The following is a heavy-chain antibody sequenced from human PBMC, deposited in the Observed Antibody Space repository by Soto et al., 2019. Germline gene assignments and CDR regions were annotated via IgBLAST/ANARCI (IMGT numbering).Heavy chain of an antibody. CDR3: ARCENSSIWYDYYYYYGMDV. D-gene: IGHD6-13*01. J-gene: IGHJ6*02. V-gene: IGHV5-51*01. CDR1: GYSFTSYW. CDR2: IYPGDSDT. Sequence: GESLKISCKGSGYSFTSYWIGWVRQMPGKGLEWMGIIYPGDSDTRYSPSFQGQVTISADKSISTAYLQWSSLKASDTAMYYCARCENSSIWYDYYYYYGMDVWGQGTTVTVSS.